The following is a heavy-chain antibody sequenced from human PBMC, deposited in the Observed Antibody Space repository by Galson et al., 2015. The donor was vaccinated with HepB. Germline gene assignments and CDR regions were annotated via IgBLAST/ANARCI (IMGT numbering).Heavy chain of an antibody. J-gene: IGHJ4*02. Sequence: SVKVSCKASGYTFTSYAMNWVRQAPGQGLEWMGWINTNTGNPTYAQGFTGRFVFSLDTSVSTAYLQISSLKAEDTAVYYCARVLGADIAAAATTFDYWGQGTLVTVSS. CDR2: INTNTGNP. CDR3: ARVLGADIAAAATTFDY. V-gene: IGHV7-4-1*02. D-gene: IGHD6-13*01. CDR1: GYTFTSYA.